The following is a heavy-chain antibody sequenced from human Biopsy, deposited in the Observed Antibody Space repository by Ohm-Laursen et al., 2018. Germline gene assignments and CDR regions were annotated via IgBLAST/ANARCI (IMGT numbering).Heavy chain of an antibody. V-gene: IGHV1-69*06. CDR1: GYTFTSYE. J-gene: IGHJ1*01. CDR3: ATKLTGYFHH. Sequence: GASVKVSCKASGYTFTSYEINWVRQAPGQGLEWLGGNIPILGTGNHAQKFQDRVTVAADTSTSTATMELRSLRSDDTTVYYCATKLTGYFHHWGQGTLVIVSS. CDR2: NIPILGTG. D-gene: IGHD3-9*01.